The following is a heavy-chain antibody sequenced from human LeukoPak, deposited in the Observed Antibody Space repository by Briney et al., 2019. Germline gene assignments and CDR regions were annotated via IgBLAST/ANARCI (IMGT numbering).Heavy chain of an antibody. V-gene: IGHV1-2*06. CDR3: ARARNYCSGSSCYYFDY. D-gene: IGHD2-15*01. CDR2: INPNSGGT. J-gene: IGHJ4*02. CDR1: GYTFTGYY. Sequence: ASVKVSCKASGYTFTGYYMHWVRQAPGQGLEWMGRINPNSGGTNYAQKFQGRVTMTRDTSISTAYMELSRLRSDDTAVYYCARARNYCSGSSCYYFDYWGQGTLVTVSS.